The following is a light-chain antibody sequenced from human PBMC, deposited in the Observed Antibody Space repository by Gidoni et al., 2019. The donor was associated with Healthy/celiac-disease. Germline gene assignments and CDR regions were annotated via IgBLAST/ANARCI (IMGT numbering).Light chain of an antibody. Sequence: DIVMTQSPDSLAVSLGARATINCKSSQSVLYSSNNQNYLAWYQQKPGQPPKLLIYWATPRESGVPDRCSGSGSGTDFTLTISSLQAEDVAVYYCQQYYSTPLTFGGXTKVEIK. J-gene: IGKJ4*01. CDR2: WAT. CDR3: QQYYSTPLT. CDR1: QSVLYSSNNQNY. V-gene: IGKV4-1*01.